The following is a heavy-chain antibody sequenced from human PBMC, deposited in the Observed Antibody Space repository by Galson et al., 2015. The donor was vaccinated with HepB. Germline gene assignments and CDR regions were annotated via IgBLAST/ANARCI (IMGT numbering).Heavy chain of an antibody. CDR2: ISSSSSYI. V-gene: IGHV3-21*01. D-gene: IGHD4-23*01. CDR1: GFTFSSYS. J-gene: IGHJ3*02. Sequence: SLRLSCAASGFTFSSYSMNWVRQAPGKGLEWVSSISSSSSYIYYADSVKGRFTISRDNAKNSVYLQMNSLRAEDTAVYYCARERSKGDYGGLDAFDIWGQGTMVTVSS. CDR3: ARERSKGDYGGLDAFDI.